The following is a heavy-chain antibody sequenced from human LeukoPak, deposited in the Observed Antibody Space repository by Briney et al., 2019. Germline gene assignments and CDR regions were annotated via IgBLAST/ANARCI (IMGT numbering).Heavy chain of an antibody. D-gene: IGHD3-9*01. CDR2: INPNSGGT. Sequence: ASVNVSCKASGYTSTGYYMHWVRQAPGQGLEWMGWINPNSGGTNYAQKFQGRVTMTRDTSISTAYMELSRLRSDDTAVYYCARYTRVRYTPSRKGTFDYWGQGTLVTVSS. CDR1: GYTSTGYY. J-gene: IGHJ4*02. V-gene: IGHV1-2*02. CDR3: ARYTRVRYTPSRKGTFDY.